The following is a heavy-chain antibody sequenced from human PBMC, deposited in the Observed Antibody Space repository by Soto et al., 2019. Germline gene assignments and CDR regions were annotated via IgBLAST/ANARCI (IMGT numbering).Heavy chain of an antibody. V-gene: IGHV1-69*13. CDR1: GGTFSSYA. J-gene: IGHJ3*02. CDR2: IIPIFGTA. Sequence: GASVKVSCKASGGTFSSYAISWVRQAPGQGLEWMGGIIPIFGTANYAQKFQGRVTITADESTSTAYMELSSLRSEDTAVYYCATYSSSGYHDVLDIWAKGKMVPVSS. CDR3: ATYSSSGYHDVLDI. D-gene: IGHD6-13*01.